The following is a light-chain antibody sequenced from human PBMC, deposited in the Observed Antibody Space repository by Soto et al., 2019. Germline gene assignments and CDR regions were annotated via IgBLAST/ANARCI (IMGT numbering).Light chain of an antibody. CDR2: AAS. J-gene: IGKJ2*01. Sequence: ETVMTQSPATLSVSPGERATLSCRASQSVSSNLGWYQQTPGQAPRLLIFAASTRATGIPARFSGSGSGTELTLTMISLQSQDFAVYYCQQYNDWPRTFGQGTNLEIK. V-gene: IGKV3-15*01. CDR1: QSVSSN. CDR3: QQYNDWPRT.